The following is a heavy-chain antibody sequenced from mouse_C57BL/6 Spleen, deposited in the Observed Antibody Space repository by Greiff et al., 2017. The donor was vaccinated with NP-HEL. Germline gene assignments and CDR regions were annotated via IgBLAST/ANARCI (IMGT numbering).Heavy chain of an antibody. V-gene: IGHV1-26*01. J-gene: IGHJ3*01. CDR2: INPNNGGT. Sequence: EVQLQQSGPELVKPGASVKISCKASGYTFTDYYMNWVKQSHGKSLEWIGDINPNNGGTSYNQKFKGKATLTVDKSSSTAYMELRSLTSEDSAVYYCARTGYDYPFAYWGQGTLGTVSA. D-gene: IGHD2-4*01. CDR3: ARTGYDYPFAY. CDR1: GYTFTDYY.